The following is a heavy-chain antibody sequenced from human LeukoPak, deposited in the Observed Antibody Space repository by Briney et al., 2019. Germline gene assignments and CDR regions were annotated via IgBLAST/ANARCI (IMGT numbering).Heavy chain of an antibody. J-gene: IGHJ5*02. V-gene: IGHV4-39*01. CDR3: ARHGHGNWFDP. CDR1: GGSISSSSYC. Sequence: PSETLSLTCTVSGGSISSSSYCWGWLRQPPGKGLEWIGSIYYSGSTYYNPSLKSRVTISVDTSKNQFSLKLSSVTAADTAVYYCARHGHGNWFDPWGQGTLVTVSS. CDR2: IYYSGST.